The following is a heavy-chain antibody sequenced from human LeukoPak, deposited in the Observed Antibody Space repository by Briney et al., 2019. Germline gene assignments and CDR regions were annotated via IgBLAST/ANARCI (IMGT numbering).Heavy chain of an antibody. CDR3: ALSSPDWYFDL. V-gene: IGHV4-39*01. CDR1: GGSISSSSYY. J-gene: IGHJ2*01. CDR2: IYYSGST. D-gene: IGHD6-13*01. Sequence: SETLSLTCTVSGGSISSSSYYWGWIRQPPGKGLEWIGGIYYSGSTYYNPSLKSRVTISVDTSKNQFSLKLSSVTAADTAVYYCALSSPDWYFDLWGRGTLVTVSS.